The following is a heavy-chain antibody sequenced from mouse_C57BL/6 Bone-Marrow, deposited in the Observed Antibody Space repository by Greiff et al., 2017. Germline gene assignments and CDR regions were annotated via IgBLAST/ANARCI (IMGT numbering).Heavy chain of an antibody. CDR3: TRGVCDGYYRY. D-gene: IGHD2-3*01. J-gene: IGHJ2*01. CDR1: GYTFTSYW. CDR2: IYPGNSDT. Sequence: EVQLQQSGTVLARPGASVKMSCKTSGYTFTSYWMHWVKQRPGQGLEWIGAIYPGNSDTSYNQRFKGKAKLTAVTSASTAYMELSSLTNEDSAVYYCTRGVCDGYYRYWGQGTTLTVSS. V-gene: IGHV1-5*01.